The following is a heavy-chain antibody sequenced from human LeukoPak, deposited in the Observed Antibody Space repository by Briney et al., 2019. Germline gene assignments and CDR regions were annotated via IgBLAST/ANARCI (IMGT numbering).Heavy chain of an antibody. CDR1: GFLFSDYQ. J-gene: IGHJ4*02. CDR2: ISNSGSTK. Sequence: PGGSLRLSCEASGFLFSDYQMIWVRQAPGKGLECVAYISNSGSTKQYADSVKGRFTISRDNAKNSLHLQMNSLRVEDTAVYYCASPEVWFGDSLWGQGTLVTVSS. CDR3: ASPEVWFGDSL. D-gene: IGHD3-10*01. V-gene: IGHV3-11*01.